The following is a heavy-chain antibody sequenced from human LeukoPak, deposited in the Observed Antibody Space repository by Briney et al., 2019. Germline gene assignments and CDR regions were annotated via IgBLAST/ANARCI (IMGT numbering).Heavy chain of an antibody. CDR1: GFTFSSYW. CDR2: IKQDGSEK. D-gene: IGHD3-10*01. CDR3: ARDGVMVRGVGEYDY. V-gene: IGHV3-7*03. Sequence: GGSLRLSCAASGFTFSSYWMSWVRQAPGKGLEWVANIKQDGSEKYYVDSVKGRFTISRDNAKNSLYLQMNSLRAEDTAVYYCARDGVMVRGVGEYDYWGQGTLVTVSS. J-gene: IGHJ4*02.